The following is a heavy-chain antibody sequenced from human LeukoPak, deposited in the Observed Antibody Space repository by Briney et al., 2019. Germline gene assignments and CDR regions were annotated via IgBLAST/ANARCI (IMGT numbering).Heavy chain of an antibody. CDR3: ATLFIAAAGRGDY. CDR1: GFTFSSYA. Sequence: GGSLRLSCAASGFTFSSYAMSWDRQAPGKGLEWVSAISGSGGSTYYADSVKGRFTISRDNAKNTLYLQMNSLRAEDTAVYYCATLFIAAAGRGDYWGQGTLVTVSS. CDR2: ISGSGGST. D-gene: IGHD6-13*01. J-gene: IGHJ4*02. V-gene: IGHV3-23*01.